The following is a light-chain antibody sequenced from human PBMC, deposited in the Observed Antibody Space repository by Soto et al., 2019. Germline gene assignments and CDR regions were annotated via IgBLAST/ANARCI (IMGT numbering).Light chain of an antibody. CDR1: QSLLHSNGYNY. V-gene: IGKV2-28*01. CDR2: LGS. Sequence: DIVMTQSPLSLPVTPGEPASISCRSSQSLLHSNGYNYLDWYLQKPGQSPQLLIYLGSNRAFGVADRFSGSGLGTDFTLKISRVEAEDVGVYYFMQPLQSWTFGEGTKVEIK. J-gene: IGKJ1*01. CDR3: MQPLQSWT.